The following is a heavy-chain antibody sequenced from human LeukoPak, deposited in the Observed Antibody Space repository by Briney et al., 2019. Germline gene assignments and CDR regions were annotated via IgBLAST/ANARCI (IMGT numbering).Heavy chain of an antibody. CDR1: GFTFSSYS. CDR2: ISSSSSTI. D-gene: IGHD2-21*01. CDR3: AREYCGGDCYLDY. J-gene: IGHJ4*02. V-gene: IGHV3-48*01. Sequence: GGSLRLSCAASGFTFSSYSRNWVRQAPGKGLEWVSYISSSSSTIYYADSVKGRFTISRDNAKNSLYLQMNSLRAEDTAVYYCAREYCGGDCYLDYWGQGTLVTVSS.